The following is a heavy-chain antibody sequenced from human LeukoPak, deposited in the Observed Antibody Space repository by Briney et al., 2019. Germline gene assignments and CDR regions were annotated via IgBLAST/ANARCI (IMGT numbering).Heavy chain of an antibody. J-gene: IGHJ4*02. CDR3: TAERHYSFYY. Sequence: GGSLLLSCAASGFTFINAWMSWVRQAPGKGLEWVGHIKSQTDGGTTDYTAPVRGRFTISRDDSKNTVYLQMNTLKTEDTAVHYCTAERHYSFYYWGQGTLVTVSS. D-gene: IGHD2-21*01. CDR2: IKSQTDGGTT. V-gene: IGHV3-15*01. CDR1: GFTFINAW.